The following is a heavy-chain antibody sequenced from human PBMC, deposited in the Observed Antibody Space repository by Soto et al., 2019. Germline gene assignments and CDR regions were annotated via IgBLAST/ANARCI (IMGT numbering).Heavy chain of an antibody. CDR2: ISYDGSNK. D-gene: IGHD2-15*01. CDR1: GFRFSIYA. V-gene: IGHV3-30-3*01. CDR3: ARDRGGACSGGSCYSF. Sequence: GGSLRLSCAASGFRFSIYAMHWVRQAPGKGLEWVSVISYDGSNKYYTDSVKGRFTVSRDNSKNTVYLQMNSLRAEDTAVYYCARDRGGACSGGSCYSFWGQGTLVTVSS. J-gene: IGHJ4*02.